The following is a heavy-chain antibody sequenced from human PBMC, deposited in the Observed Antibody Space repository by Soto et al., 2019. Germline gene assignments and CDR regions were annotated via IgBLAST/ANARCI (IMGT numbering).Heavy chain of an antibody. CDR1: GYSFSSYA. J-gene: IGHJ4*02. V-gene: IGHV1-3*01. Sequence: QVHLVQSGAEVKKPGASVKVSCKASGYSFSSYAIHWVRQAPGQRLEWMGWINAGNGDTEYSQNFQGRVTITRDTSASTAYMDLGNLISEDTAVYTCARGSTSGWPFDLWGQGTLVAVSS. D-gene: IGHD6-25*01. CDR3: ARGSTSGWPFDL. CDR2: INAGNGDT.